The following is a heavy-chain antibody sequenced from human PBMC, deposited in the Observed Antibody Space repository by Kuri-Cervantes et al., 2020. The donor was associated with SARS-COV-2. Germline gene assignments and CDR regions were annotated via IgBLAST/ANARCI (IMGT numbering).Heavy chain of an antibody. CDR3: ARATPHSSSWFYYYGMDV. CDR2: INPNSGGT. CDR1: GYTFTGHY. V-gene: IGHV1-2*04. J-gene: IGHJ6*02. Sequence: ASVKVPCKASGYTFTGHYMHWVRQAPGQGLEWMGWINPNSGGTNYAQKFQGWVTMTRDTSISTAYMELSRLRSDDTAVYYCARATPHSSSWFYYYGMDVWGQGTTVTVSS. D-gene: IGHD6-13*01.